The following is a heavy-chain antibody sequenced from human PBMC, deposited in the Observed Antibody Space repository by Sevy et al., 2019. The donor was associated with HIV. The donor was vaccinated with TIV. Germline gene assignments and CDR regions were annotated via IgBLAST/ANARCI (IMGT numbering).Heavy chain of an antibody. Sequence: GESLKISCAASGFTFNSYTMNWVHQAPGKGLEWVSSITSGSTYIYYADSVKGRFTISRDNAKNSLYLQMNSLRAEDTAVYYCARDGGCSSTSCLLYFDYWGQGSLVTVSS. D-gene: IGHD2-2*01. V-gene: IGHV3-21*01. J-gene: IGHJ4*02. CDR2: ITSGSTYI. CDR1: GFTFNSYT. CDR3: ARDGGCSSTSCLLYFDY.